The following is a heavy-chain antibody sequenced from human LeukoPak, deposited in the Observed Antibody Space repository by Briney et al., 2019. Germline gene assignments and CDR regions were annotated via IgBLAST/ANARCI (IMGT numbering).Heavy chain of an antibody. J-gene: IGHJ4*02. D-gene: IGHD3-10*02. CDR3: AKYVASVNFDY. CDR1: GFTFTNAW. Sequence: GGSLRLSCVASGFTFTNAWMSWVRQAPGKGLEWVGHIKSKTVGGTTDYSAPVKGRFIISRDDSEHTLYLQMNSLKTDDTAVYYCAKYVASVNFDYWGQGTLVTVSS. CDR2: IKSKTVGGTT. V-gene: IGHV3-15*05.